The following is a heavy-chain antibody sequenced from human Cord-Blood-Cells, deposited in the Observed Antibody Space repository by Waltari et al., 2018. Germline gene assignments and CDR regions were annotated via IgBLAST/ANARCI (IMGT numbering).Heavy chain of an antibody. CDR2: MNPNSGNT. D-gene: IGHD7-27*01. V-gene: IGHV1-8*03. J-gene: IGHJ3*02. Sequence: QVQLVPSGAEVKKPGASVKVSCNAYGHTITRYAIHWVRKATGQGLEWMGWMNPNSGNTGYAQKFQGRVTITRNTSISTAYMELSSLRSEDTAVYYCARLIPLTGDAFDIWGQGTMVTVSS. CDR1: GHTITRYA. CDR3: ARLIPLTGDAFDI.